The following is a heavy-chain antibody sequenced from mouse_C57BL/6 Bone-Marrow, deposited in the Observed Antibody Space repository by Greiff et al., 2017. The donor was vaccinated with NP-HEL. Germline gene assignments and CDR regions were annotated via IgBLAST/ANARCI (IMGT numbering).Heavy chain of an antibody. CDR2: INPNNGGT. Sequence: EVQLQQSGAELARPGASVKIPCKASGYTFTDYNMDWVKQSHGKSLEWIGDINPNNGGTIYNQKFKGKATLTVDKSSSTAYMELRSLTSEDTAVYYCARTEIYYYGSSYPDWYFDVWGTGTTVTVSS. CDR3: ARTEIYYYGSSYPDWYFDV. D-gene: IGHD1-1*01. V-gene: IGHV1-18*01. CDR1: GYTFTDYN. J-gene: IGHJ1*03.